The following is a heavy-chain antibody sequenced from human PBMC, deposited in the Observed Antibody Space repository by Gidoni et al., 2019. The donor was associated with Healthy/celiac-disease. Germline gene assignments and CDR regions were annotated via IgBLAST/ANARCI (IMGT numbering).Heavy chain of an antibody. CDR3: ARRGYRFSDLDS. Sequence: QVQLVQSGAEVKKPGASVKVSCRASGYTFTTYYIHWVRQAPGKGLEWMGWVNPHSGDTNYAQRFKGRVSMTRDTSTRTVYMELGNLMSGDTAVYFCARRGYRFSDLDSWGQGTLVTVSS. D-gene: IGHD2-15*01. V-gene: IGHV1-2*02. CDR1: GYTFTTYY. CDR2: VNPHSGDT. J-gene: IGHJ4*02.